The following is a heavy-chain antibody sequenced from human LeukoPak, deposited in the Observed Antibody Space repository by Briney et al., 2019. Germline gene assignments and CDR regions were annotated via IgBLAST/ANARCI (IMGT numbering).Heavy chain of an antibody. Sequence: GGSLRLSCAASGFTFSSFVMSWVRQAPGKGLEWVAVVSAAGGTTNYADSVKGRFTLSRDNSKNTLHLQMRGLGAEDTAVYYCAKHYYDATGYFHSFDSWGQGTLVTVSS. CDR1: GFTFSSFV. D-gene: IGHD3-22*01. V-gene: IGHV3-23*01. CDR2: VSAAGGTT. J-gene: IGHJ4*02. CDR3: AKHYYDATGYFHSFDS.